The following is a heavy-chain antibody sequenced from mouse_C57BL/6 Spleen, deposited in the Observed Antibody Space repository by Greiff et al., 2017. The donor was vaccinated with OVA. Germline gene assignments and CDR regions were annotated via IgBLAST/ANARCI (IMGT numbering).Heavy chain of an antibody. CDR2: IYPRDGST. J-gene: IGHJ3*01. Sequence: QVQLQHSGPELVKPGASVKLSCKASGYTFTSYDINWVKQGPGQGLEWIGWIYPRDGSTKYNEKFKGKATLTVDTSSSTAYMELHSLTSEDSAVYFCARGGLLTGTSWFAYWGQGTLVTVSA. V-gene: IGHV1-85*01. D-gene: IGHD4-1*01. CDR1: GYTFTSYD. CDR3: ARGGLLTGTSWFAY.